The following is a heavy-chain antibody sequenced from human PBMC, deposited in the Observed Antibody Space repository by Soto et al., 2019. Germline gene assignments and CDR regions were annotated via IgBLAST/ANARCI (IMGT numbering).Heavy chain of an antibody. V-gene: IGHV3-43*01. Sequence: GGSLRLSCAASGFTFDDYTMHWVRQAPGKGLEWVSLISWDGGSTYYADSVKGRFTISRDNSKNSLYLQMNSLRTEDTALYYCAKPLTTTLTGYYYGMDVWGQGTTVTVSS. CDR3: AKPLTTTLTGYYYGMDV. D-gene: IGHD4-17*01. CDR2: ISWDGGST. J-gene: IGHJ6*02. CDR1: GFTFDDYT.